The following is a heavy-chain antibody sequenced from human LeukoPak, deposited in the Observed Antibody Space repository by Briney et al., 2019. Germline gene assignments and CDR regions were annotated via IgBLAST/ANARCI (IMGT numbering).Heavy chain of an antibody. Sequence: SETLSLTCTVSNGSISSFYWTWIRQPPGKGLEWIGYIYYSGSTNYNPSLKSRITISVDTSKNKFSLKLTSVTAADTAVYYCASTMGATTLGDYYYYGMDVWGQGTTVTVSS. D-gene: IGHD1-26*01. CDR1: NGSISSFY. V-gene: IGHV4-59*01. J-gene: IGHJ6*02. CDR3: ASTMGATTLGDYYYYGMDV. CDR2: IYYSGST.